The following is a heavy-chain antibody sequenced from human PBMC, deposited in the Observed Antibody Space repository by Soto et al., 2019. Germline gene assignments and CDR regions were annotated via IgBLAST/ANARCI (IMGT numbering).Heavy chain of an antibody. CDR3: AKDLIGGKYDILTGATFDY. J-gene: IGHJ4*02. CDR2: IIWNSGSI. CDR1: GXTLDEYS. V-gene: IGHV3-9*01. D-gene: IGHD3-9*01. Sequence: SLRLCCAASGXTLDEYSMHWVRQAPGKGLELVSGIIWNSGSIGYADSVNGLFTISSDNAKNSLYLQMNSLRAEETAFYYCAKDLIGGKYDILTGATFDYWGPGTLVTISS.